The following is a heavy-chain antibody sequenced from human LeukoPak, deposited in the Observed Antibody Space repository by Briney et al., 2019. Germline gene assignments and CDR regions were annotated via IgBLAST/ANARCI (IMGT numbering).Heavy chain of an antibody. Sequence: GGSLSLSCAASGFTFSSYGMSWVRKAPGKGLEWVANIKQDGSEKYYVDSVKGRFTISRDNAENSLYLQMNSLRAEDTAVYYCARELGSFDYWGQGTLVTVSS. CDR3: ARELGSFDY. J-gene: IGHJ4*02. D-gene: IGHD7-27*01. CDR2: IKQDGSEK. CDR1: GFTFSSYG. V-gene: IGHV3-7*01.